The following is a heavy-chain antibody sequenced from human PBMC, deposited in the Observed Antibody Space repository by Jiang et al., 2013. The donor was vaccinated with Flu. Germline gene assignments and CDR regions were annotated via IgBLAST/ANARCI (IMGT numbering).Heavy chain of an antibody. CDR2: TYYRSKWYF. D-gene: IGHD3-10*01. V-gene: IGHV6-1*01. Sequence: QTLSLTCAISGDSVSSNSAGWNWIRQSPSRGLEWLGRTYYRSKWYFDYAESLKSRITINPDTSKNQFSLQVNSVTPEDTAVYYCAGGGLVRGGLPWFDPWGQGTLVTVSS. CDR1: GDSVSSNSAG. CDR3: AGGGLVRGGLPWFDP. J-gene: IGHJ5*02.